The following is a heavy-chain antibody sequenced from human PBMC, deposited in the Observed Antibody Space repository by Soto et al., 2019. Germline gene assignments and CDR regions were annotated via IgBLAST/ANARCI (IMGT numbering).Heavy chain of an antibody. CDR3: ARDFFSPDTAMVKGRSGE. Sequence: QVQLVESGGGVVQPGRSLRLSCAASGFTFSSYGMHWVRQAPGKGLEWVAVIWYDGSNKYYADSVKGRFTISRDNSKNTLYLQMNSLRAEDTAVYYCARDFFSPDTAMVKGRSGEWGQGTLVTVSS. CDR1: GFTFSSYG. J-gene: IGHJ4*02. CDR2: IWYDGSNK. V-gene: IGHV3-33*01. D-gene: IGHD5-18*01.